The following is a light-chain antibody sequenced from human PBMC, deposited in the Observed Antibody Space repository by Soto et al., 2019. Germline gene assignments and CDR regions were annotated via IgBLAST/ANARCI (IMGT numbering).Light chain of an antibody. V-gene: IGKV3-15*01. CDR2: GAS. Sequence: EIVMTQSTATLSVSPGERATLSCRASQSVSSNLAWYQQKPGQAPRLLIYGASTSATGIPARFSGSGSGTEFTLTISSLQSEDFAVYYCQQYNNWPRTFGQGTNVEI. CDR1: QSVSSN. CDR3: QQYNNWPRT. J-gene: IGKJ1*01.